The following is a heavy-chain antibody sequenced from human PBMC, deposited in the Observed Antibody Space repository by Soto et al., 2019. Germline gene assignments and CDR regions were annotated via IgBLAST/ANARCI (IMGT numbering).Heavy chain of an antibody. CDR2: IYYSGST. Sequence: XATLSLTCTVSGGSVSSSSFYWGWIRQPPGKGLEWIGSIYYSGSTYYNPSLKSRVTISVDTSKNQFSLKLSSVTAADTAVYYCALSTIPGDDYGDGYFDLWGRGTLVTVSS. V-gene: IGHV4-39*01. D-gene: IGHD4-17*01. CDR3: ALSTIPGDDYGDGYFDL. J-gene: IGHJ2*01. CDR1: GGSVSSSSFY.